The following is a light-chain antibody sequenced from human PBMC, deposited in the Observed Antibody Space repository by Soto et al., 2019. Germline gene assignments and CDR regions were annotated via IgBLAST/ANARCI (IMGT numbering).Light chain of an antibody. CDR2: GAS. CDR3: QQYHNWPPYT. CDR1: QSVSSN. V-gene: IGKV3-15*01. J-gene: IGKJ2*01. Sequence: EIVMTQSPATLSVSPGERATLSCRASQSVSSNLVWYQQKPGQAPRLLIYGASSRATGIPARFSGSGSGTDFTLTISSLQSEDFAVYYCQQYHNWPPYTFGQGTKLEIK.